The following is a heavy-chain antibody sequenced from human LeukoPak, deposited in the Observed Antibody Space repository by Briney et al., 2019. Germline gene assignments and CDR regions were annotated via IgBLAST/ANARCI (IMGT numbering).Heavy chain of an antibody. Sequence: SETLSLTCTVSGYSISNGYYWVWIRQPPGKGLEWIGSLYHSDSVYYNTALKSRVSMSVYTSKNQFSLKLSFVTVADTAVYYCARHHDSYYYYYIDVWGSGTTVTVSS. D-gene: IGHD1-14*01. V-gene: IGHV4-38-2*02. CDR2: LYHSDSV. CDR3: ARHHDSYYYYYIDV. CDR1: GYSISNGYY. J-gene: IGHJ6*03.